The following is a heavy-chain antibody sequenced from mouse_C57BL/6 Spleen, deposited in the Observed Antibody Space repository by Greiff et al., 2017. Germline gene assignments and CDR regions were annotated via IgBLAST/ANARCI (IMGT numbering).Heavy chain of an antibody. D-gene: IGHD1-1*01. CDR2: IDPENGGT. Sequence: EVKLQESGAELVRPGASVKLSCTASGFNIKDDYMHWVKQRPEQGLEWIGWIDPENGGTEYASTFQGKVTITADTSSNTAYLQLSSLTSEDTAVYYCTTDDGSSPLAYWGQGTLVTVSA. CDR1: GFNIKDDY. CDR3: TTDDGSSPLAY. J-gene: IGHJ3*01. V-gene: IGHV14-4*01.